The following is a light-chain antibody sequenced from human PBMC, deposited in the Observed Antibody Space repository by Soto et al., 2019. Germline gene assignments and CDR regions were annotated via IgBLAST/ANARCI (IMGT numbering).Light chain of an antibody. CDR2: KVS. CDR3: MQGTHWPPT. CDR1: QGLLYGDGHTN. V-gene: IGKV2-30*01. Sequence: DVVMTQSPLSLPVTLGQAASISCRSSQGLLYGDGHTNMPWFQQRPGQSPRRLIYKVSNRDSGVPDRFSGSASGTNFTLKISRVEAEDVGVYYCMQGTHWPPTFGGGTKVEIK. J-gene: IGKJ4*01.